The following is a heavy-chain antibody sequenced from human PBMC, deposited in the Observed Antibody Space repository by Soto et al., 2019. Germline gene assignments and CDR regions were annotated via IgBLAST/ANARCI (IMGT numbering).Heavy chain of an antibody. J-gene: IGHJ6*02. CDR2: IIPIFGTA. D-gene: IGHD3-9*01. CDR3: ARVRITISTYYYYGMDV. V-gene: IGHV1-69*13. CDR1: GGTFSSYA. Sequence: SVKVSCKASGGTFSSYAISRVRQAPGQGLEWMGGIIPIFGTANYAQKFQGRVTITADESTSTAYMELSSLRSEDTAVYYCARVRITISTYYYYGMDVWGQGTTVTVSS.